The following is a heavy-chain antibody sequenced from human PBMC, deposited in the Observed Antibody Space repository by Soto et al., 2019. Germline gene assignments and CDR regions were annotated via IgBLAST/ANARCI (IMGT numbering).Heavy chain of an antibody. CDR1: GFTFSSYS. CDR3: ARDPTGTPFDY. CDR2: ISSSSSYI. J-gene: IGHJ4*02. Sequence: GGSLRLSCAASGFTFSSYSMNWVRQAPGKGLEWVSSISSSSSYIYYADSVKGRFTISRDNAKNSLYLQMNSLRAEDTAVYYCARDPTGTPFDYWGQGTLVTVSS. V-gene: IGHV3-21*01. D-gene: IGHD1-1*01.